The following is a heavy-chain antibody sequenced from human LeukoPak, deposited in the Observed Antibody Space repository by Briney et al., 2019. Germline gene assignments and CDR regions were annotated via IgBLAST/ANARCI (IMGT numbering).Heavy chain of an antibody. Sequence: GGSLRLSCAASGFTFSSYSMNWVRQAPGKGLEWVSYISSSSSTIYYADSVKGRFTISGDNAKNSLYLQMNSLRAEDTAVYYCARVMAAAGNYWGQGTLVTVSS. CDR3: ARVMAAAGNY. D-gene: IGHD6-13*01. J-gene: IGHJ4*02. CDR2: ISSSSSTI. V-gene: IGHV3-48*04. CDR1: GFTFSSYS.